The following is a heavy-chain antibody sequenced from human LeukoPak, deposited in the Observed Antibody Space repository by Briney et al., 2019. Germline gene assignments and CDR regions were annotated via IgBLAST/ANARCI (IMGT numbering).Heavy chain of an antibody. J-gene: IGHJ4*02. CDR2: IYYSGTT. CDR1: GGSIGSSDSF. CDR3: ARGLGGYRRKDGDY. D-gene: IGHD5-18*01. Sequence: SETLSLTCTVSGGSIGSSDSFWGWIRQPPGKGLEWIGSIYYSGTTYYNPSLKSRVTISVDTSKNQFSLKLSSVTAADTAVYYCARGLGGYRRKDGDYWGQGTLVTVSS. V-gene: IGHV4-39*07.